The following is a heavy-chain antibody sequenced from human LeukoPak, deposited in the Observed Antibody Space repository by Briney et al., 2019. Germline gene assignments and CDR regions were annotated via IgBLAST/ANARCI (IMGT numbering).Heavy chain of an antibody. Sequence: SETLSLTCAVNSGSFSDYFWSWIRQPPRKGLEWIAEINHIGDINYNPSLESRVTISVDMSRNQFSLKLSSVTAADTAVYYCARKGAATGAAYYFFYMDVWGKGTAVTVSS. CDR2: INHIGDI. D-gene: IGHD6-13*01. J-gene: IGHJ6*03. CDR1: SGSFSDYF. CDR3: ARKGAATGAAYYFFYMDV. V-gene: IGHV4-34*01.